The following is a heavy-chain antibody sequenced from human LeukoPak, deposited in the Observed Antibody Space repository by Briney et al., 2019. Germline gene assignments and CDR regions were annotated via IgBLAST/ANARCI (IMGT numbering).Heavy chain of an antibody. CDR2: IYTSGST. CDR1: GGSISSYY. Sequence: SETLSLTCAASGGSISSYYWSWIRQPAGKGLEWIGRIYTSGSTNYNSSLKSRVTMSVDTSKNQFSLKLSSVTAADTAVYYCARGYDYGDYPWFDPWGQGTLVTVSS. CDR3: ARGYDYGDYPWFDP. J-gene: IGHJ5*02. V-gene: IGHV4-4*07. D-gene: IGHD4-17*01.